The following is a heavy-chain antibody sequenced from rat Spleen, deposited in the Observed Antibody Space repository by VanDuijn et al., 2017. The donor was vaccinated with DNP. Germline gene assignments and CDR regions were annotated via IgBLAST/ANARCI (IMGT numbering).Heavy chain of an antibody. V-gene: IGHV2-32*01. CDR2: VWSNGDT. CDR1: GFSLTSYH. CDR3: TRGDYSY. D-gene: IGHD1-7*01. Sequence: QVQLKESGPGLVQPSQTLSLTCTVSGFSLTSYHVHWVRQPPGKGPEWMGVVWSNGDTSYSSVLKPRLSISRDTSKSQVLLKMNGLQTEDTATYYCTRGDYSYWGQGVMVTVSS. J-gene: IGHJ2*01.